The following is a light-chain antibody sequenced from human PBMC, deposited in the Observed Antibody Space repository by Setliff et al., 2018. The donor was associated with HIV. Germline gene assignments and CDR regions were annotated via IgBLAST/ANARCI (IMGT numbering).Light chain of an antibody. CDR2: EVS. V-gene: IGLV2-23*02. J-gene: IGLJ1*01. Sequence: QSVLTQPASVSGSPGQSITISCTGTSSDVGGYNLVSWYQQHPGKGPKLLISEVSQRPSGVSNRFSASKSGNTASLTISGLQAEDEADYYCSSCAGRSNSFYVFGTGTKV. CDR3: SSCAGRSNSFYV. CDR1: SSDVGGYNL.